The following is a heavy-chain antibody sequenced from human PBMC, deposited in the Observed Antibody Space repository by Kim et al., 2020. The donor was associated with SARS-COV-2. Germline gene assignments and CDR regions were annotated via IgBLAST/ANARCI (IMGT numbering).Heavy chain of an antibody. CDR3: ARVRYYFYGMDV. CDR1: GGSISSYY. Sequence: SETLSLTCTVSGGSISSYYWSWIRQPPGKGLEWIGYIYYSGSTNYNPSLKSRVTISVDTSKNQFSLKLSSVTAADTAVYYCARVRYYFYGMDVWAKGPRSPSP. J-gene: IGHJ6*02. D-gene: IGHD3-10*01. CDR2: IYYSGST. V-gene: IGHV4-59*01.